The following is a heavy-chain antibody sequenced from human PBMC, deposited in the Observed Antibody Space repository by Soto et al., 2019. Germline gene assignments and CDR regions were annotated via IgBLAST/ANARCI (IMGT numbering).Heavy chain of an antibody. J-gene: IGHJ5*02. V-gene: IGHV4-39*01. CDR2: IYYSGST. CDR3: ARHRGPMVRGVITNWFDP. CDR1: GGSISSSSYD. D-gene: IGHD3-10*01. Sequence: TSETLSLTCTVSGGSISSSSYDWGWIRQPPGKGLEWIGSIYYSGSTYYNPCLKSRVTISVDTSKNQFSLKLSSVTAADTAVYYCARHRGPMVRGVITNWFDPWGQGTLVTVSS.